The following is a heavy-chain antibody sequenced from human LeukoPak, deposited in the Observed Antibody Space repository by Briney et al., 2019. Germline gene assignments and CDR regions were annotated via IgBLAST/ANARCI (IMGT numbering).Heavy chain of an antibody. J-gene: IGHJ4*02. CDR3: ARAGNYVD. D-gene: IGHD1-7*01. CDR2: TYYSGSA. Sequence: SETLSLTCIVSGGSFSYLSWIRQPPGKGLEWIGYTYYSGSAKYNPSLESRVTISIDTSKNQFSLKLTSVTAADTAVYYCARAGNYVDWGQGTLVTVSS. CDR1: GGSFSY. V-gene: IGHV4-59*01.